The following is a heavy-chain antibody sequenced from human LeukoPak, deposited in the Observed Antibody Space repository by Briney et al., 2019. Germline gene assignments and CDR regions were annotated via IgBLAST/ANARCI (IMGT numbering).Heavy chain of an antibody. Sequence: SVTVSCKASGGTFISYAISWVRQAPGQGLEWMGRIIPIFGTANYAQKFQGRVTITADKSTSTAYMELSSLRSEDTAVYYCARDQGGGSYYRDPQTYYFDYWGQGTLVTVSS. CDR1: GGTFISYA. CDR3: ARDQGGGSYYRDPQTYYFDY. CDR2: IIPIFGTA. V-gene: IGHV1-69*06. J-gene: IGHJ4*02. D-gene: IGHD1-26*01.